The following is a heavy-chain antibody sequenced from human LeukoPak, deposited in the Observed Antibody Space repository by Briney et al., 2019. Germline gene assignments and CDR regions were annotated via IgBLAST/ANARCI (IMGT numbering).Heavy chain of an antibody. Sequence: ASVKVSCKASGYTFTSYGLSWVRQAPGQGLQWMGWISAYNGSTNYAQNLQGRVTMTTDTSTSTAYMELRSLRSEDTAVYYCARDIPLPDIVATAYPGYYFDYWGQGTLVTVSS. CDR2: ISAYNGST. V-gene: IGHV1-18*01. CDR3: ARDIPLPDIVATAYPGYYFDY. D-gene: IGHD5-12*01. J-gene: IGHJ4*02. CDR1: GYTFTSYG.